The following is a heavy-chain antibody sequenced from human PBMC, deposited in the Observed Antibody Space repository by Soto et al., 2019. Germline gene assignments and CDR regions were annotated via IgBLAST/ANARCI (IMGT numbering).Heavy chain of an antibody. J-gene: IGHJ3*02. CDR2: ISAYNGNT. V-gene: IGHV1-18*01. Sequence: ASVKVSCKASGYTFTSYGISWVRQAPGQGLEWMGWISAYNGNTNYAQKLQGRVTMTTDTSTSTAYMELRSLRSDDTAVYYCARDKTPLYYGDYVLGAFDIWGQGTMVTVSS. D-gene: IGHD4-17*01. CDR3: ARDKTPLYYGDYVLGAFDI. CDR1: GYTFTSYG.